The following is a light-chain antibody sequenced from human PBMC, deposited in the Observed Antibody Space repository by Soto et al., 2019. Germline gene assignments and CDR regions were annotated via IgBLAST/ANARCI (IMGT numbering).Light chain of an antibody. J-gene: IGKJ1*01. Sequence: EIVMPHSPATLSVSPGERATLSCRARQSFSSNLAWYQQKPGQAPRLLIYGVSSRATGIPASFSGSGSGTEFNHTIISMQSAVFDGQYCEQYHNWPRTIVQGTKGEIK. CDR2: GVS. CDR1: QSFSSN. CDR3: EQYHNWPRT. V-gene: IGKV3-15*01.